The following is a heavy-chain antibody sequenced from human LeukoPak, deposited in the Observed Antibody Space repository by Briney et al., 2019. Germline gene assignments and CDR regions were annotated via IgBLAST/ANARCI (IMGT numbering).Heavy chain of an antibody. J-gene: IGHJ4*02. CDR1: GFTFSSYE. Sequence: GGSLRLSCAASGFTFSSYEMNWVRQAPGKGLEWVSYISSSGSTIYYADSVKGRFTISRDNAKNSLYLQMNSLRAEDTAVYYGVRLLSYYYDYWGQGTLVTVSS. V-gene: IGHV3-48*03. D-gene: IGHD2/OR15-2a*01. CDR2: ISSSGSTI. CDR3: VRLLSYYYDY.